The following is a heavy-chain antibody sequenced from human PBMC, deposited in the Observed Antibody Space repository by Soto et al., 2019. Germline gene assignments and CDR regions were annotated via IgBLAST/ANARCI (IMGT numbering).Heavy chain of an antibody. V-gene: IGHV1-2*04. Sequence: ASVKVSCKASGYTFTGYYMHWVRQAPGQGLGWRGWSNPNSGGTNDAQKGQGWVTMTRDTAISTAYMELSRLRSDYTSVYYCATEXFSSSLGYYYYDYGMDVWGQVTTVTVSS. CDR1: GYTFTGYY. CDR3: ATEXFSSSLGYYYYDYGMDV. J-gene: IGHJ6*02. D-gene: IGHD6-6*01. CDR2: SNPNSGGT.